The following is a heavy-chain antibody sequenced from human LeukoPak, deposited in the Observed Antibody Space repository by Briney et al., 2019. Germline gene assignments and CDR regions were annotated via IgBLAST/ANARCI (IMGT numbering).Heavy chain of an antibody. CDR1: GFTFSSYA. J-gene: IGHJ4*02. V-gene: IGHV3-23*01. Sequence: PGGSLRLSCAASGFTFSSYAMSWVRQPPGKGLEWVSTISGSGGTTYYADSVRGRFTISRDNPKNTLFLQMNSLRAEETAVYYCAKKRYYDSSGQEDSFDYWGQGTLVTVSS. D-gene: IGHD3-22*01. CDR3: AKKRYYDSSGQEDSFDY. CDR2: ISGSGGTT.